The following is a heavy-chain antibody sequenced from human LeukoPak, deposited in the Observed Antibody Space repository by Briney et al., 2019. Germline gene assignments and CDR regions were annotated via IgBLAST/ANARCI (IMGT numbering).Heavy chain of an antibody. CDR2: IYHSGSS. J-gene: IGHJ4*02. D-gene: IGHD2-21*02. V-gene: IGHV4-30-2*01. Sequence: PSETLSLTCAVSGASISSGSYSWNWIRQPPGKGLEWIGYIYHSGSSSYSPSLKSRVTMSVDKSKNQFSLNLSSVTAADTAVYYCARAAVVTTSVYTFDYWGRGTLVTVSS. CDR3: ARAAVVTTSVYTFDY. CDR1: GASISSGSYS.